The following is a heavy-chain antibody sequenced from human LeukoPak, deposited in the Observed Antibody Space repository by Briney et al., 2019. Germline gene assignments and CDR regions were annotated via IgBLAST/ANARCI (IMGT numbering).Heavy chain of an antibody. CDR2: IYHSGST. Sequence: SETLSLTCTVSGYSISSGYYWGWIRQPPGKGLEWFGSIYHSGSTYYNPSLKSRVTISVDTSKNQFSLKLSSVTAADTAVYYCARTGGSYSFDYWGQGTLVTVSS. D-gene: IGHD1-26*01. CDR3: ARTGGSYSFDY. CDR1: GYSISSGYY. J-gene: IGHJ4*02. V-gene: IGHV4-38-2*02.